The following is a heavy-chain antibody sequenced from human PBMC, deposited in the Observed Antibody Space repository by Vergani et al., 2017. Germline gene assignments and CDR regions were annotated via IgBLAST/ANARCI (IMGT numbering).Heavy chain of an antibody. CDR1: GGSISSYY. D-gene: IGHD3-10*01. J-gene: IGHJ6*02. Sequence: QVQLQESGPGMVKPSETLSLTCTVSGGSISSYYCSWIRQPPGKGLEWIGYIYYSGSTNYNPSLKSRVTISVDTSKNQFSLKLSSVTAADTSVYYCARGEWFGELYSYYYYYGMDVWGQGP. V-gene: IGHV4-59*01. CDR2: IYYSGST. CDR3: ARGEWFGELYSYYYYYGMDV.